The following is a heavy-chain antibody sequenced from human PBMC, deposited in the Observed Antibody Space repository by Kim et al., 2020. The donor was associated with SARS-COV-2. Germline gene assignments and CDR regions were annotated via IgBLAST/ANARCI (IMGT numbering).Heavy chain of an antibody. Sequence: GSTNYNPSLKSRVTISVDKSKNRFSMELRCVTAADTALYYGARNGPYCLDNRGQGILVTVPS. CDR3: ARNGPYCLDN. D-gene: IGHD2-21*02. CDR2: GST. V-gene: IGHV4-4*02. J-gene: IGHJ4*02.